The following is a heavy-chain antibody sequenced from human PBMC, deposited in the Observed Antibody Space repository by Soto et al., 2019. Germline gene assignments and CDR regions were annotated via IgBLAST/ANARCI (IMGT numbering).Heavy chain of an antibody. D-gene: IGHD3-3*01. Sequence: QLQLQESGPGLVKPSETLSLTCTVSGGSISSSSYYWGWIRQPPGKGLEWIGSIYYSGSTYYNPSLKSRVTISVDTSKNQFSLKLSSVTAADTAVYCCARHPSTIFGVVPARGGWFDPWGQGTLVTVSS. CDR3: ARHPSTIFGVVPARGGWFDP. J-gene: IGHJ5*02. V-gene: IGHV4-39*01. CDR2: IYYSGST. CDR1: GGSISSSSYY.